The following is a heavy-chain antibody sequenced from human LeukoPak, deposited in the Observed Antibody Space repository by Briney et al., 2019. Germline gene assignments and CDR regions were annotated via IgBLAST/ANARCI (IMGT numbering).Heavy chain of an antibody. D-gene: IGHD3-10*01. CDR3: ASLYGSGRKGYFDY. V-gene: IGHV3-53*04. CDR1: GFTVSSNY. CDR2: IYSGGST. J-gene: IGHJ4*02. Sequence: PGGSLRLSCAASGFTVSSNYMSWVRQAPGKGLEGVSVIYSGGSTYYADSVKGRFTISRHNSNNTLYLQMNSLRAEDTAVYYCASLYGSGRKGYFDYWGQGTLVTVSS.